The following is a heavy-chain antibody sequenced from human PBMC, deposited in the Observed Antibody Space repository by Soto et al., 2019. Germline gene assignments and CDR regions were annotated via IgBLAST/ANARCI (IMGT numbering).Heavy chain of an antibody. CDR3: ARGFTPPYCISTSCPRDWFDP. D-gene: IGHD2-2*01. CDR2: IYYSGST. Sequence: PSETLSLTCTVSGGSITSYNWNWLRQPPGKALEWIGYIYYSGSTNYNPSLKSRVTISVDTSKNQFSLKLSSVTAADTAVYYCARGFTPPYCISTSCPRDWFDPWGQGTLVTVSS. V-gene: IGHV4-59*01. CDR1: GGSITSYN. J-gene: IGHJ5*02.